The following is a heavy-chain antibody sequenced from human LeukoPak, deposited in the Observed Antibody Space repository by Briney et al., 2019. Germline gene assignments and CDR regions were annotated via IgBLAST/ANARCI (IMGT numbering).Heavy chain of an antibody. V-gene: IGHV3-9*01. CDR2: ISWNSGSI. J-gene: IGHJ5*02. CDR1: GFTFDDYA. D-gene: IGHD6-13*01. Sequence: GGSLRLSCAASGFTFDDYAMHWVRQAPGKGLEWVSGISWNSGSIGYADSVKGRFTISRDNAKNSLYLQMNSLRAEGTALYYCAKGLTSSWYLNWFDPWGQGTLVTVSS. CDR3: AKGLTSSWYLNWFDP.